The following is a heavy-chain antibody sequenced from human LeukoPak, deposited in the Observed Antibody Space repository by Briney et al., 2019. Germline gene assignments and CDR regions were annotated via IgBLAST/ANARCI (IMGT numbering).Heavy chain of an antibody. V-gene: IGHV5-51*01. CDR2: IYPADPDT. CDR3: ARRTYNMDGVDV. D-gene: IGHD5-24*01. CDR1: GYSFTSHW. Sequence: GESLTISCKGSGYSFTSHWIGWVRQMPGKGLEWLGIIYPADPDTRYSPSFQGQVTISVDKSISTAYLQWSSLRASDTAIYYCARRTYNMDGVDVWGQGTTVTVSS. J-gene: IGHJ6*02.